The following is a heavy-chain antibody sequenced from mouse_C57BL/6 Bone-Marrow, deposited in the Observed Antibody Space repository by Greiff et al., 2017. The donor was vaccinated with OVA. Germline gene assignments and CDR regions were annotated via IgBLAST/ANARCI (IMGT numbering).Heavy chain of an antibody. CDR3: ARHEERGFITTVVAPYFDY. CDR1: GYTFTEYT. V-gene: IGHV1-62-2*01. D-gene: IGHD1-1*01. J-gene: IGHJ2*01. Sequence: QVQLQQSGAELVKPGASVKLSCKASGYTFTEYTIHWVKQRSGQGLEWIGWFYPGSGSIKYNEKFKDKATLTADKSSSTVYMELSRLTSEDSAVYYGARHEERGFITTVVAPYFDYWGQGTTLTVSS. CDR2: FYPGSGSI.